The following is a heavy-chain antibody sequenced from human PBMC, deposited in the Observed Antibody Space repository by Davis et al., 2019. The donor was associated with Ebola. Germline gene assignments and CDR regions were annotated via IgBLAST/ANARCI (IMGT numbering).Heavy chain of an antibody. D-gene: IGHD5-18*01. CDR3: VPGTWI. J-gene: IGHJ4*02. Sequence: GGSLRLSCTASGFTVINNYMSWVRQAPGKGLEWVSFINSGGRTQYADSVKGRFTISRDDAKNSLFLQMNSLRVEDTAVYYCVPGTWIRGQGRLVTVSS. V-gene: IGHV3-53*01. CDR2: INSGGRT. CDR1: GFTVINNY.